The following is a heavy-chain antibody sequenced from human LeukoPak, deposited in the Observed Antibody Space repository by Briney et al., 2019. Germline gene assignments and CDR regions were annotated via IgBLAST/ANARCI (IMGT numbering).Heavy chain of an antibody. CDR1: GYTFTSYD. V-gene: IGHV1-8*01. D-gene: IGHD1-26*01. CDR2: MNPNSGNT. Sequence: GASVKVSCKASGYTFTSYDINWVRQATGQGLEWMGWMNPNSGNTGYAQKLQGRVTMTTDTSTSTAYMELRSLRSDDTAVYYCAREGGELLRNYYYYYYMDVWGKGTTVTISS. CDR3: AREGGELLRNYYYYYYMDV. J-gene: IGHJ6*03.